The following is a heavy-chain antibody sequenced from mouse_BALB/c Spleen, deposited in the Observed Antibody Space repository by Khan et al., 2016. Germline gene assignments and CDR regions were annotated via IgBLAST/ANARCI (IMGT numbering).Heavy chain of an antibody. J-gene: IGHJ4*01. CDR3: ARDGWGYYAMDY. CDR1: GFSLIAYG. Sequence: QVQLKESGPGLVAPSQSLSITCTVSGFSLIAYGVNWVRQPPGKGLEWLGMIWGDGTTDFNSALKSRLNITKDNSKSQVFLKRNSLQTDDTARYYCARDGWGYYAMDYWGQGTSVTVSS. CDR2: IWGDGTT. D-gene: IGHD2-2*01. V-gene: IGHV2-6-7*01.